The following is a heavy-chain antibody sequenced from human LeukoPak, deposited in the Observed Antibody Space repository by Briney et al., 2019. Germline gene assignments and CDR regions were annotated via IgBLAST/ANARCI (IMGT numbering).Heavy chain of an antibody. Sequence: SGTLSLTCTVSGGSISSHYWSWIRQSAGKGLEWIGRIYVSGSPNYNPSLKSRVTMSIDMSKTQFSLNLTSVTAADTAVYYCARDRTGYTGYEGDPFDIWGQGTMVTVSP. D-gene: IGHD5-12*01. V-gene: IGHV4-4*07. J-gene: IGHJ3*02. CDR2: IYVSGSP. CDR3: ARDRTGYTGYEGDPFDI. CDR1: GGSISSHY.